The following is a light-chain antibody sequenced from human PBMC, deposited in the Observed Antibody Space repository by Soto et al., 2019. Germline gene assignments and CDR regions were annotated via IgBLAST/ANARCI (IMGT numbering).Light chain of an antibody. V-gene: IGKV3-20*01. Sequence: EIVWTQSPGTLSLSPGERATLSCRASQSVSSSYLAWYQQKPGQAPRLLIYGASSRATGIPDRFSGSGSGTAFTLTISRLEPEDISVYYCQQYGSSPPYTFGQGTNLEIK. J-gene: IGKJ2*01. CDR2: GAS. CDR3: QQYGSSPPYT. CDR1: QSVSSSY.